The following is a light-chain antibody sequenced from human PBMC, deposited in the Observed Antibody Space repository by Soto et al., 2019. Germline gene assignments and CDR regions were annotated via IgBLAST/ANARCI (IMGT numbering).Light chain of an antibody. V-gene: IGKV3-20*01. CDR2: DAS. J-gene: IGKJ5*01. Sequence: EVVLTQSPVTLSLSPGERATLSLRASQSFRGLLAWYQQKPGQAPRLLIYDASSRATGIPDRFSGSGSGTDFTLTIDGLEPEDFVVYYCQQYGYSPITFGQGTRLEIK. CDR1: QSFRGL. CDR3: QQYGYSPIT.